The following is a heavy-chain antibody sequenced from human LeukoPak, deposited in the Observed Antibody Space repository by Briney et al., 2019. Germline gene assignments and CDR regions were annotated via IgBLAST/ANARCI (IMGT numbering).Heavy chain of an antibody. CDR2: ISAYNGNT. CDR1: GYTFTSYG. V-gene: IGHV1-18*01. J-gene: IGHJ4*02. Sequence: GASVKVSCKASGYTFTSYGISWVRQAPGQGLEWMGWISAYNGNTNYAQKLQGRVTMTTDTSTSTAYMELRSLRSDDTAVYYCARVLRAGFWSGYYMGYWGQGTLVTVSS. D-gene: IGHD3-3*01. CDR3: ARVLRAGFWSGYYMGY.